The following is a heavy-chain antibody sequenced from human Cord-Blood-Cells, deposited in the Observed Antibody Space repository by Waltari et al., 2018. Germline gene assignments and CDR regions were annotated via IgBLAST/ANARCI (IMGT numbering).Heavy chain of an antibody. CDR1: GFTFSSYW. CDR2: IKQDGSEK. Sequence: EVQLVESGGGLVQPGGSLRLSCAASGFTFSSYWMSWVRQAPGKGLEGVANIKQDGSEKYDVDSVKDRFTISRDNAKNSLYLQMNSLRAEDTAVYYCARDRGVGGGVSFDYWGQGTLVTVSS. CDR3: ARDRGVGGGVSFDY. J-gene: IGHJ4*02. V-gene: IGHV3-7*01. D-gene: IGHD3-10*01.